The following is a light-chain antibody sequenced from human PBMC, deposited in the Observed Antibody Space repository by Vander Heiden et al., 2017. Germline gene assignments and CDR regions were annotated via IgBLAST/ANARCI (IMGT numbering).Light chain of an antibody. CDR2: DAS. Sequence: EIVLTQSPAPLSLSPGERATLSCRASQSVSSYLAWYQQKPGQAPRLLIYDASNRATGIPARFSGSGSGTDFTLTISSLEPEDFAVYYCQQRSNWPLFGGGTKVEIK. V-gene: IGKV3-11*01. J-gene: IGKJ4*01. CDR1: QSVSSY. CDR3: QQRSNWPL.